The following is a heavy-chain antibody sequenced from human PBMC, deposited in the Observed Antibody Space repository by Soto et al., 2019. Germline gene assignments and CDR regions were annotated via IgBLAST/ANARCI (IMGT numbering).Heavy chain of an antibody. V-gene: IGHV3-23*01. J-gene: IGHJ4*02. CDR3: VKGSSGGRPYYFDY. D-gene: IGHD3-22*01. Sequence: GGSLRLSCAASGFIFSRYAMSWVRQAPGKGLEWVSAINDGGSGTYYADSVKGRFTISRDNSKNTLDLQMNSLRAEDTAVFYCVKGSSGGRPYYFDYWGQGTLVTVS. CDR2: INDGGSGT. CDR1: GFIFSRYA.